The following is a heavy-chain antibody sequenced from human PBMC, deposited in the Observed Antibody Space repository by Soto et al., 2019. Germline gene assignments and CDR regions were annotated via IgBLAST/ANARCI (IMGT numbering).Heavy chain of an antibody. CDR3: ARDSAAAGTGGGFDP. Sequence: GGSLRLSCAASGFTFSSYGMHWVRQAPGKGLEWVAVIWYDGSNKYYADSVKGRFTISRDNSKNTLYLQMNGLRAEDTAVYYCARDSAAAGTGGGFDPWGQGTLVTVSS. V-gene: IGHV3-33*01. CDR2: IWYDGSNK. CDR1: GFTFSSYG. D-gene: IGHD6-13*01. J-gene: IGHJ5*02.